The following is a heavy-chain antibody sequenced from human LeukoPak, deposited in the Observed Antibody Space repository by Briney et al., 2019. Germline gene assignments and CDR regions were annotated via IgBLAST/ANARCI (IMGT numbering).Heavy chain of an antibody. CDR1: GGTFSSYA. CDR3: ARERYCSSTSCYTSLNWIDP. V-gene: IGHV1-69*13. J-gene: IGHJ5*02. Sequence: SVKVSCKASGGTFSSYAISWVRQAPGQGLEWMGGIIPIFGTANYAQKFQGRVTITADESTSTAYMELSSLRSEDTAAYYCARERYCSSTSCYTSLNWIDPWGQGTLVTVSS. D-gene: IGHD2-2*02. CDR2: IIPIFGTA.